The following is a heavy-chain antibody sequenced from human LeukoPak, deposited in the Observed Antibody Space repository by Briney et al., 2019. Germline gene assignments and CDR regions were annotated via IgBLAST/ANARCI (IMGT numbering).Heavy chain of an antibody. D-gene: IGHD3-16*01. CDR2: IDTNTGNP. J-gene: IGHJ4*02. CDR1: GYTFSSYP. V-gene: IGHV7-4-1*02. Sequence: ASVKVSCKASGYTFSSYPMIWVRQAPGQGLEWMGWIDTNTGNPSNAQGFTGRFVFSLDTSVSRTSLYINNLTADDTAVYYCARGGGARLRYPFDYWGQGTLDTVSS. CDR3: ARGGGARLRYPFDY.